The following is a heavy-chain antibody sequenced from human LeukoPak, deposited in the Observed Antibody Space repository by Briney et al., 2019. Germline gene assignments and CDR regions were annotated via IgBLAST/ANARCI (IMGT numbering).Heavy chain of an antibody. CDR3: TRQLSSSWYVVGRGFDP. Sequence: GGSLRLSCAASGFTFSGSAMHWVRQASGKGLEWVGRIRSKANSYATAYAASVKGRFTISRDDSKNTAYLQMNSLKTEDTAVYYCTRQLSSSWYVVGRGFDPWGQGTLVTVSS. V-gene: IGHV3-73*01. CDR1: GFTFSGSA. J-gene: IGHJ5*02. CDR2: IRSKANSYAT. D-gene: IGHD6-13*01.